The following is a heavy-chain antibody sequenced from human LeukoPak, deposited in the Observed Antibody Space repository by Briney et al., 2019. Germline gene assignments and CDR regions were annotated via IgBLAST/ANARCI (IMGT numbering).Heavy chain of an antibody. V-gene: IGHV3-30-3*01. Sequence: GGSLRLSCAASGFTFSSYAMHWVRQAPGKGLEWVAVISYDGSNKYYADSVKGRFTISRDNSKNTLYLQMNSLRAEDTAVYYCARDPAQWLVNRALRYRGQGTLVTVSA. CDR1: GFTFSSYA. CDR3: ARDPAQWLVNRALRY. J-gene: IGHJ4*02. CDR2: ISYDGSNK. D-gene: IGHD6-19*01.